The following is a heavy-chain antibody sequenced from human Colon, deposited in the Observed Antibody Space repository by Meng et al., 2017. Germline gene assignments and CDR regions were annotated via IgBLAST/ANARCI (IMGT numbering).Heavy chain of an antibody. D-gene: IGHD2-2*01. CDR2: MSLLDDSK. CDR3: VREGQSSSRCGVFDV. CDR1: GFTLSSSI. J-gene: IGHJ3*01. Sequence: GESLKISCVASGFTLSSSILHWVLQAPGKGLEWVTGMSLLDDSKYYEDSVKGRFAISRDNLKTTVYLDMSSLRLEDTATYYCVREGQSSSRCGVFDVWGQGKAVNGSS. V-gene: IGHV3-30*03.